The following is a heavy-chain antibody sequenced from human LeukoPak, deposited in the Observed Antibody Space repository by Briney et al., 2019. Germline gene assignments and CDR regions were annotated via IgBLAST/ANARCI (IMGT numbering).Heavy chain of an antibody. V-gene: IGHV3-7*01. CDR3: AELGITMIGGV. D-gene: IGHD3-10*02. Sequence: PGGSLRLSCAASEFTFSSYWMGWVRQAPGKGLEWVANIKQDGSEKYYVDSVKGRLTISRDNAKNSLYLQMNSLRAEDTAVYYCAELGITMIGGVWGKGTTVTISS. J-gene: IGHJ6*04. CDR2: IKQDGSEK. CDR1: EFTFSSYW.